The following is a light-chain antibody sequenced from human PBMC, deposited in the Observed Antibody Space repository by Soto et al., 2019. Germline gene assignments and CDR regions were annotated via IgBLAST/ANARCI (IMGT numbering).Light chain of an antibody. CDR2: DAS. V-gene: IGKV3-11*01. Sequence: EIVLTQSPATLSLSPGERATLSCRASQSVSSYLAWYQQKPGQAPRPLIYDASNRATGIPARFSGSGSGTDFTLTISSLEPEDFAVYYCQQRSNWPRSFTFGPGTKVDIK. CDR1: QSVSSY. J-gene: IGKJ3*01. CDR3: QQRSNWPRSFT.